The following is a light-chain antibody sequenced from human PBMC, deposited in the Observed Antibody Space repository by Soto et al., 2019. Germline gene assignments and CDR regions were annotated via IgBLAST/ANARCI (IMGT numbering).Light chain of an antibody. J-gene: IGKJ1*01. CDR2: LAS. CDR3: MQTLQTPRT. Sequence: DIVMAHSPLSLPVTPGDPFSISWRSPGSVPNSNGYNYLDWYLQKPRQSPQLLIYLASNRSSGVPDRFSGSGSGTDFTLTISRVDAEDVGLYYCMQTLQTPRTFGQGTKVEIK. CDR1: GSVPNSNGYNY. V-gene: IGKV2-28*01.